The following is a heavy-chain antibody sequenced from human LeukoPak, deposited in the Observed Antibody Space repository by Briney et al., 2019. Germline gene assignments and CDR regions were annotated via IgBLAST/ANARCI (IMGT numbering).Heavy chain of an antibody. CDR3: ARSSLVSHYYYMDV. J-gene: IGHJ6*03. D-gene: IGHD3-16*01. V-gene: IGHV5-51*01. Sequence: GESLKISCKGSGYTFATYWVGWVRQMPGKGLEWMEIIYPGDSDARYSPSFQGQVTMSADKSLNTAYLQWSSLKASDTAIYYCARSSLVSHYYYMDVWGKGTTVTVSS. CDR1: GYTFATYW. CDR2: IYPGDSDA.